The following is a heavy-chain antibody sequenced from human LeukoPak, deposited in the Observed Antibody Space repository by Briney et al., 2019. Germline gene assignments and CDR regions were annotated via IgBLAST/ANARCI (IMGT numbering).Heavy chain of an antibody. CDR3: ASGSGYCSGGSCSDY. V-gene: IGHV3-21*01. CDR2: ISSGSSYI. D-gene: IGHD2-15*01. CDR1: GFTFSSYS. J-gene: IGHJ4*02. Sequence: GGSLRLSCAASGFTFSSYSMMWVRQAPGKGLEWVSAISSGSSYIYYADSVKGRFTISRDNAKNSLYLQMNSLRAEDTAVYYCASGSGYCSGGSCSDYWGQGTLVTVSS.